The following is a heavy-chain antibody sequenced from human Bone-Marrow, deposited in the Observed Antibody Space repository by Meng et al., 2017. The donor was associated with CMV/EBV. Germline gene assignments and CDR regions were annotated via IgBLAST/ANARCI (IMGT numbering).Heavy chain of an antibody. J-gene: IGHJ6*02. CDR2: ISSSSSYI. CDR3: AKSLDSKQLDNYGMDV. V-gene: IGHV3-21*01. D-gene: IGHD4-11*01. CDR1: GFTFSSYS. Sequence: GGSLRLSCAASGFTFSSYSMNWVRQAPGKGLEWVSSISSSSSYIYYADSVKGRFTISRDNSKNTLYLQMNSLRAEDTAVYYCAKSLDSKQLDNYGMDVWGQGTTVTVSS.